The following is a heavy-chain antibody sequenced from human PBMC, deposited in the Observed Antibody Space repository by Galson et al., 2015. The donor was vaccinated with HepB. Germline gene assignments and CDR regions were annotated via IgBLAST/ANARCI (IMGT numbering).Heavy chain of an antibody. J-gene: IGHJ5*02. CDR2: ISDDGRNK. D-gene: IGHD2/OR15-2a*01. CDR1: GFSFSDSG. V-gene: IGHV3-30*18. Sequence: SLRLSCAASGFSFSDSGLHWVRQAPGKGLEWVAGISDDGRNKNFADSVRGRFTISRDNSKSTLFLQMNRLIVEDTDVYFCAKGAYRNILMSGGWFGPWGQGTVVIVSS. CDR3: AKGAYRNILMSGGWFGP.